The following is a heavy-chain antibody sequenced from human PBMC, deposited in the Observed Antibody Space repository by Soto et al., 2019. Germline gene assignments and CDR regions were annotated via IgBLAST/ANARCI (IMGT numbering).Heavy chain of an antibody. CDR1: GFTFSSYA. CDR2: ISYDGSNK. V-gene: IGHV3-30*04. J-gene: IGHJ3*02. Sequence: GGSLRLSCAASGFTFSSYAMHWVRQAPGKGLEWVAVISYDGSNKYYADSVKGRFTISRDNSKNTLYLQMNSLRAEDTAVYYCARPYNLHKNWGAFDIWGQGTMVTVSS. CDR3: ARPYNLHKNWGAFDI. D-gene: IGHD7-27*01.